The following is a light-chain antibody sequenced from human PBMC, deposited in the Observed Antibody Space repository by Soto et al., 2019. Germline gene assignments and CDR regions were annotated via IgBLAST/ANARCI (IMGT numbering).Light chain of an antibody. Sequence: PGERATFSCRASQSADSNYLAWYQQRPGQAPRLLVYGASRRASGIPERFSGSGSGTDFTLTISRLEPEDFAVYYCQQYGSSRRLTFGGGTKVDIK. CDR3: QQYGSSRRLT. CDR1: QSADSNY. V-gene: IGKV3-20*01. J-gene: IGKJ4*01. CDR2: GAS.